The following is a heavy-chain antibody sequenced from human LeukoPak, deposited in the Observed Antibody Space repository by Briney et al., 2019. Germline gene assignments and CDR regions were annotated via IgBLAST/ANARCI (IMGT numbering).Heavy chain of an antibody. D-gene: IGHD6-13*01. CDR1: GFTFDDYA. CDR3: AKDIWEAAAANFDY. V-gene: IGHV3-9*01. Sequence: GGSLRLSCAASGFTFDDYAMHWVRQAPGKGLEWVSGISWNSGSIGYADSVKGRFTISRDNAKNSLYLQMNSLRAEDTALYYCAKDIWEAAAANFDYWGQGNLVTVSS. CDR2: ISWNSGSI. J-gene: IGHJ4*02.